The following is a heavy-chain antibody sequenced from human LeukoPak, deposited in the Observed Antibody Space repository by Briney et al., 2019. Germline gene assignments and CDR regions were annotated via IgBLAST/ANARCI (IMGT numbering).Heavy chain of an antibody. CDR1: GFTLSSYA. CDR3: ARPDGYNSYFDY. V-gene: IGHV3-30-3*01. J-gene: IGHJ4*02. D-gene: IGHD5-24*01. CDR2: ISYDGSNK. Sequence: PGGSLRLSCAAPGFTLSSYAMNWFGQAPGKGQEWVAVISYDGSNKYYADSVKGRFTISRDNSKNTLYLQMNSLRAEDTAVYYCARPDGYNSYFDYWGQGILVTVSS.